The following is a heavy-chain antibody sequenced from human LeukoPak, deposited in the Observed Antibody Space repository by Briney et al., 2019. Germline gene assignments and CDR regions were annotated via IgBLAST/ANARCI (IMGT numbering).Heavy chain of an antibody. J-gene: IGHJ3*02. D-gene: IGHD3-10*01. CDR3: ARGGYYGSGSSIDAFDI. Sequence: SETLPLTCTVSGGSISSYYWSWIRQPPGKGLEWIGYIYYSGSTNYNPSLKSRVTISVDTSKNQFSLKLSSVTAADTAVYYCARGGYYGSGSSIDAFDIWGQGTMVTVSS. CDR2: IYYSGST. CDR1: GGSISSYY. V-gene: IGHV4-59*01.